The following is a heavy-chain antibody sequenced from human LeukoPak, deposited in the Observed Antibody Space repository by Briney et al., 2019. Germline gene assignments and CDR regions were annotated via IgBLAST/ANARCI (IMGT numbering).Heavy chain of an antibody. CDR1: GFTFSTYW. CDR3: ARDRRGGTMVRGDHDY. CDR2: ISSSSSYI. D-gene: IGHD3-10*01. V-gene: IGHV3-21*01. J-gene: IGHJ4*02. Sequence: GGSLRLSCAASGFTFSTYWMSWVRQAPGKGLEWVSSISSSSSYIYYADSVKGRFTISRDNAKNSLYLQMNSLRAEDTAVYYCARDRRGGTMVRGDHDYWGQGTLVTVSS.